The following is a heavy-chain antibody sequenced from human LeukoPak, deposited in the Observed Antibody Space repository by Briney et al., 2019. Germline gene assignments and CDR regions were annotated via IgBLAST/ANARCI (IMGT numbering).Heavy chain of an antibody. CDR3: AKDQGSYGPDY. J-gene: IGHJ4*02. CDR1: VFIFSSYG. CDR2: ISYDGSNN. V-gene: IGHV3-30*18. Sequence: GGSLRLFCGSSVFIFSSYGMHGVRQAPAKGLEWVAVISYDGSNNYYADSVKGRFTISRDNSKNTLYLQMNSLRAEDTAVYYCAKDQGSYGPDYWGQGTLVTVSS. D-gene: IGHD5-18*01.